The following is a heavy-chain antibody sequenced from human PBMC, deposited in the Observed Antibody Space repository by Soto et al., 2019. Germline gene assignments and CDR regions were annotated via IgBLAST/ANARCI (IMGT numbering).Heavy chain of an antibody. CDR2: ISSSSSYT. Sequence: GGSLRLSCAASGFTFSDYYMSWIRQAPGKGLEWVSYISSSSSYTNYADSVKGRFTISRDNAKNSLYLQMNSLRAEDTAVYYCARDVEEDNWNDGKSDAFDIWGQGTMVTVSS. D-gene: IGHD1-20*01. J-gene: IGHJ3*02. CDR3: ARDVEEDNWNDGKSDAFDI. V-gene: IGHV3-11*06. CDR1: GFTFSDYY.